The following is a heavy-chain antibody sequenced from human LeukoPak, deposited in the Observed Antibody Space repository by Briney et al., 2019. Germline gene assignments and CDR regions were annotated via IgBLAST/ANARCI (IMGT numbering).Heavy chain of an antibody. CDR1: GYTFTSYG. V-gene: IGHV1-8*02. J-gene: IGHJ4*02. CDR3: GHIDY. D-gene: IGHD2-21*01. Sequence: GASVKVSCKASGYTFTSYGISWVRQATGQGLEWMGWMNPNSGDTGYAQKFQGRVTMTRSTSISTAYMELSSLRFDCTRSVRNGHIDYWGQGTLVTVSS. CDR2: MNPNSGDT.